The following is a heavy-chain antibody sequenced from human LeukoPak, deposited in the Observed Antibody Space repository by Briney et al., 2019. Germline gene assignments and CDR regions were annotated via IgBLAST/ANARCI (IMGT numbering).Heavy chain of an antibody. Sequence: GGSLRLSCAASEFTFSSYEMNWVRQAPGKGLEWVAVISYDGSNKYYADSVKGRFTISRDNSKNTLYLQMNSLRAEDTAVYYCAKDYFTTEWGQGTLVTVSS. CDR2: ISYDGSNK. CDR1: EFTFSSYE. J-gene: IGHJ4*02. V-gene: IGHV3-30*18. CDR3: AKDYFTTE. D-gene: IGHD2/OR15-2a*01.